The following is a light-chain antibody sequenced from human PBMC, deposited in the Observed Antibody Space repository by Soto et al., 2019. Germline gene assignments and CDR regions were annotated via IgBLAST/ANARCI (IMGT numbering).Light chain of an antibody. CDR1: SSDVGGYNY. CDR3: SSYAGSNNLPV. J-gene: IGLJ1*01. V-gene: IGLV2-8*01. CDR2: EVS. Sequence: QSALTQPPSASGSPGQSVTISCTGTSSDVGGYNYVSWYQQHPGKAPKLMICEVSKRPSGVPDRFSGSKSGNTASLTVSGLQAEDEADYYCSSYAGSNNLPVFGTGTKVTVL.